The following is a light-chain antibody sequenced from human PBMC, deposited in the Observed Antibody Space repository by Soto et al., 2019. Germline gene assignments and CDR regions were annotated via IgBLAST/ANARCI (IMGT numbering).Light chain of an antibody. CDR1: QSVSSNY. Sequence: DIVMTQSPDSLAVSLGERATINCKSSQSVSSNYFAWYQQKPGQAPRLLIYGVSSRPTGIPDRFSGSGSGTDFTLTISRLEPEDFAVYYCEQYGSSPRTFGQGTKVDIK. CDR2: GVS. V-gene: IGKV3-20*01. CDR3: EQYGSSPRT. J-gene: IGKJ1*01.